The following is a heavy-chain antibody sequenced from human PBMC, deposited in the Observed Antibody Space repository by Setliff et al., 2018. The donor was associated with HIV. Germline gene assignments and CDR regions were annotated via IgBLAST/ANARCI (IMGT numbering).Heavy chain of an antibody. Sequence: GASVKVSCKASGGTFSSYAISWVRQAPGQGLEWMGGIIPIFGTANYAQKFQGRVTITTDESTSTAYMELSSLRSEDTAVYYCARVFGGNSDGFEDYWGQGTLVTVSS. CDR1: GGTFSSYA. V-gene: IGHV1-69*05. D-gene: IGHD2-21*02. CDR2: IIPIFGTA. CDR3: ARVFGGNSDGFEDY. J-gene: IGHJ4*02.